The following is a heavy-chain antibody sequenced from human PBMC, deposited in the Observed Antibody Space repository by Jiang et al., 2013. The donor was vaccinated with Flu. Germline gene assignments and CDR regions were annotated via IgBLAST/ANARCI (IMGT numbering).Heavy chain of an antibody. J-gene: IGHJ4*02. Sequence: GVGVGWIRQPPGKALEWLALIYWNDDKRYSPSLKTRLTLTRDTSKNQVVLTMTNMDPVDTATYYCAYQVASLDYWGQGTLVTVSS. CDR3: AYQVASLDY. V-gene: IGHV2-5*01. CDR2: IYWNDDK. D-gene: IGHD2-15*01. CDR1: GVG.